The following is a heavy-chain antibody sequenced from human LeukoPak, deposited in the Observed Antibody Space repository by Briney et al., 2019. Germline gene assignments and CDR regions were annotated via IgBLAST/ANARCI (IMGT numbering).Heavy chain of an antibody. Sequence: PGGSLRLSCAASGFSFSSHIMNWVRQAPEKGLEWVSSISSSSSHIYYIDSVKGRFTISRDNAKNSLNLQMNSLRVEDTAVYYCARGPTRCSSTSCHPAWFDPWGQGTLVTVSS. CDR2: ISSSSSHI. V-gene: IGHV3-21*01. D-gene: IGHD2-2*01. CDR3: ARGPTRCSSTSCHPAWFDP. J-gene: IGHJ5*02. CDR1: GFSFSSHI.